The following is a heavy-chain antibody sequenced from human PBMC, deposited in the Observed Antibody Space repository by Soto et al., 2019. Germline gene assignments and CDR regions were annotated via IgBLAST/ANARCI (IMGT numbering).Heavy chain of an antibody. V-gene: IGHV1-8*01. CDR2: MNPNSGNT. Sequence: ASVNVSCKASGYTFTSYDINWVRQATGQGLEWMGWMNPNSGNTGYAQKFQGRVTMTRNTSISTAYMELSSLRSEDTAVYYCARYDFWSGYYYYFDYWGQGTLVTVSS. J-gene: IGHJ4*02. CDR3: ARYDFWSGYYYYFDY. CDR1: GYTFTSYD. D-gene: IGHD3-3*01.